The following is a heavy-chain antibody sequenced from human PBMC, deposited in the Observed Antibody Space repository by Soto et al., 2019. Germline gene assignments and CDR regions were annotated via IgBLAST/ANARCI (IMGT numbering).Heavy chain of an antibody. V-gene: IGHV1-46*03. Sequence: GASVKVSCKASGYTFTRYYMHWARQAPGQGLEWMGIINPSSGTTTYAQKFQGKVNMTRDTSTNTVYMELTSLTSEDTAVYYCTSGVVTSFDCWGQGTLVTVSS. CDR3: TSGVVTSFDC. CDR1: GYTFTRYY. CDR2: INPSSGTT. J-gene: IGHJ4*02. D-gene: IGHD4-4*01.